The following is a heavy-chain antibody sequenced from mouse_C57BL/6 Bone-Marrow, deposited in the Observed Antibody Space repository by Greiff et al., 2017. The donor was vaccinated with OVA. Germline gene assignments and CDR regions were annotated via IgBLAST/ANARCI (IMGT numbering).Heavy chain of an antibody. CDR1: GFTFSSYA. Sequence: EVMLVESGGGLVKPGGSLKLSCAASGFTFSSYAMSWVRQTPEKRLEWVATISDGGSYTYYPDTVKGRFTISRDNAKNNLYLQMSHLKSEDTAMYYCARDGGDYHWYFDVWGTGTTVTVSS. D-gene: IGHD5-5*01. J-gene: IGHJ1*03. CDR3: ARDGGDYHWYFDV. CDR2: ISDGGSYT. V-gene: IGHV5-4*01.